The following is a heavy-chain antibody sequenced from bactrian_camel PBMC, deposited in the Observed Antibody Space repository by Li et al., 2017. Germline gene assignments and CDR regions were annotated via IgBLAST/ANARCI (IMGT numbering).Heavy chain of an antibody. CDR1: GFTVSRYY. J-gene: IGHJ4*01. V-gene: IGHV3-2*01. Sequence: HVQLVESGGGSVQAGESLRLSCEASGFTVSRYYMSWVRQAPGKGLEWVFSGSTYYADSVKGRFTISHDKAKNTVDLQMNSLKPEDTAMYYCAARRPGSRSALDERAYNIWGQGTQVTVS. CDR2: GST. CDR3: AARRPGSRSALDERAYNI. D-gene: IGHD1*01.